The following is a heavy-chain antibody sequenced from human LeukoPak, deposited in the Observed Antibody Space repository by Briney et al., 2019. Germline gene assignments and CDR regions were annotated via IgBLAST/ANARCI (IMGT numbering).Heavy chain of an antibody. V-gene: IGHV4-34*01. CDR1: GSSSGHF. CDR2: IGHSGVT. CDR3: AGGRRADY. Sequence: SETLSLTCALYGSSSGHFWSWIRQPPGKRLEWIGEIGHSGVTNYNPSLNSRVTISIDTSKNQFSLKLSSVTAADTAVYYCAGGRRADYWGQGTLVTVSS. J-gene: IGHJ4*02.